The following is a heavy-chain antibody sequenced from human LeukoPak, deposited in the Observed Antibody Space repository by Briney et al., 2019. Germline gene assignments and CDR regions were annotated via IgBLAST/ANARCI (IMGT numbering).Heavy chain of an antibody. CDR3: AREGYYDILTGERSFDY. V-gene: IGHV4-30-4*01. CDR2: IYYSGST. D-gene: IGHD3-9*01. J-gene: IGHJ4*02. CDR1: GGSISSGDYY. Sequence: SQTLSLTCTVSGGSISSGDYYWSWIRQPPGKGLEWIGYIYYSGSTYYNPSLKSRVTISVDTSKNQFSLKLSSVTAADTAVYYCAREGYYDILTGERSFDYWGQGTLVTVSS.